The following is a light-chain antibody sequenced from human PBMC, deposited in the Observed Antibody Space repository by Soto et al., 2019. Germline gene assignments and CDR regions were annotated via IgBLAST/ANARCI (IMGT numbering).Light chain of an antibody. Sequence: DVQMTQSPSSLSASVGDTVTITCRASQGIAFYLAWFQQRPGKAPNLLISAASNLQSGVPSRFSGSGSGTDFTLTISSLQPEDVATYDCQEYDTAPFTFGPGTRVEVK. J-gene: IGKJ3*01. CDR1: QGIAFY. CDR3: QEYDTAPFT. CDR2: AAS. V-gene: IGKV1-27*01.